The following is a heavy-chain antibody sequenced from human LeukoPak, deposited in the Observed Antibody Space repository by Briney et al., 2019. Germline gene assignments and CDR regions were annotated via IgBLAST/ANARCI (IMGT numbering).Heavy chain of an antibody. J-gene: IGHJ3*02. CDR1: GFTFSNYG. Sequence: GGSLRLSCAASGFTFSNYGMSWVRQAPGKGLEWVSVITDSGGSTYYADSVKGRFTISRDNSKNTLYLQMNSLGAEDTAVYYCAKDRGTSLCDAFDIWGQGTMVTVSS. CDR2: ITDSGGST. CDR3: AKDRGTSLCDAFDI. V-gene: IGHV3-23*01. D-gene: IGHD6-25*01.